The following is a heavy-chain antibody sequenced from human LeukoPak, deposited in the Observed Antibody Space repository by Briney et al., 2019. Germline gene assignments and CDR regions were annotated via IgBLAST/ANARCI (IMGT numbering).Heavy chain of an antibody. D-gene: IGHD1-26*01. CDR3: ARGGSGSYYPYDY. J-gene: IGHJ4*02. V-gene: IGHV1-69*02. Sequence: SVKVSXKASGGTFSSYTISWVRQAPGQGREWMGRIIPILGIAYYAQKFQGRVTITADKSTSTAYMELSSLRSEDTAVYYCARGGSGSYYPYDYWGQGTLVTVSS. CDR1: GGTFSSYT. CDR2: IIPILGIA.